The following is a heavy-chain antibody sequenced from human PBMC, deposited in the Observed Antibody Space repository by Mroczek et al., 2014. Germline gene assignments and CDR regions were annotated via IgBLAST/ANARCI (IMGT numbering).Heavy chain of an antibody. CDR1: GFTFSSYS. CDR2: ISYDGSNK. CDR3: AKDSVSGKPYYFDY. V-gene: IGHV3-30*18. J-gene: IGHJ4*02. Sequence: QVQLVESGGGLVKPGGSLRLSCAASGFTFSSYSMNWVRQAPGKGLEWVAVISYDGSNKYYADSVKGRFTISRDNSKNTLYLQMNSLRAEDTAVYYCAKDSVSGKPYYFDYWGQGTLVTVSS. D-gene: IGHD3-16*01.